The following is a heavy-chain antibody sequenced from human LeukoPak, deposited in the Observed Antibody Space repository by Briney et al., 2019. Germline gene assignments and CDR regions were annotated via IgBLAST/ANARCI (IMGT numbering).Heavy chain of an antibody. J-gene: IGHJ6*02. V-gene: IGHV1-8*01. D-gene: IGHD2-15*01. CDR3: ARAGPDCSGGSCYSEPYYYGMDV. CDR2: MNPNSGNT. CDR1: GYTFTRYD. Sequence: GASVKVSCKASGYTFTRYDINWVRQATGQGLEWMGWMNPNSGNTGYAQKFQGRVTMTRNTSISTAYMELSSLRSEDTAVYYCARAGPDCSGGSCYSEPYYYGMDVWGQGTTVTVSS.